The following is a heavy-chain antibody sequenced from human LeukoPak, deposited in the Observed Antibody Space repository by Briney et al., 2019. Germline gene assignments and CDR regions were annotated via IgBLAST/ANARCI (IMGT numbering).Heavy chain of an antibody. Sequence: GGSLRLSCAASGFTFGTYAMNWVRQAPGKGLEWVSSISTSGRDIYYADSLRGRFTISRDNAKDSLYLQMNSLRVEDTAVYYCARGLGGSDAFDIWAQGTMVTVSS. J-gene: IGHJ3*02. CDR2: ISTSGRDI. D-gene: IGHD1-26*01. V-gene: IGHV3-21*04. CDR3: ARGLGGSDAFDI. CDR1: GFTFGTYA.